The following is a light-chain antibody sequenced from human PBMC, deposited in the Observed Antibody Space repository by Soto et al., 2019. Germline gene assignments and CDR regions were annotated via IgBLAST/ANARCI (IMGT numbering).Light chain of an antibody. Sequence: IVATQSPAALSLSPGERATLSCRASQLVNKNFLAWYRLRPGQAPRLLIYGASIRATDIPDRFSGSGSGTDFTLTISRLEPDDFAVYYCQQYSFSRTFGPGTNVDIK. V-gene: IGKV3-20*01. CDR3: QQYSFSRT. CDR1: QLVNKNF. CDR2: GAS. J-gene: IGKJ3*01.